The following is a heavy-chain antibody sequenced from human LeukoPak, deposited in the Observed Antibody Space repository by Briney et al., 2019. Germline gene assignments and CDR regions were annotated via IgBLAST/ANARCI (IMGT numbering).Heavy chain of an antibody. Sequence: PGGSLRLSCAASGFTFSSYSMTWVRQAPGMGLEWVSYISSSSSTIYYADSVKGRFTISRDNAKNSLYLQMNSLRDEDTAVYYCARETMIVVVIGMDVWGQGTTVTVSS. CDR1: GFTFSSYS. CDR3: ARETMIVVVIGMDV. J-gene: IGHJ6*02. D-gene: IGHD3-22*01. CDR2: ISSSSSTI. V-gene: IGHV3-48*02.